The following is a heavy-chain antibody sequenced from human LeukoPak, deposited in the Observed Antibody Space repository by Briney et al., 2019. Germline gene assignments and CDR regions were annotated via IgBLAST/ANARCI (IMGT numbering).Heavy chain of an antibody. CDR1: GFTVSSNY. V-gene: IGHV3-66*01. D-gene: IGHD2-2*01. J-gene: IGHJ4*02. CDR3: ASSRRYCSSTSCPNDY. Sequence: PGGSLRLSCAAFGFTVSSNYMSWVRQAPGKGLEWVSVIYSGGSTYYADSVKGRFTISRDNSKNTLYLQMNSLRAEDTAVYYCASSRRYCSSTSCPNDYWGQGTLVTVSS. CDR2: IYSGGST.